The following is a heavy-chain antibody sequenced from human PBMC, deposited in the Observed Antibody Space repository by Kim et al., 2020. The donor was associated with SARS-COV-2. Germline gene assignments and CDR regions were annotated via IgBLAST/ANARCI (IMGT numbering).Heavy chain of an antibody. J-gene: IGHJ6*02. V-gene: IGHV5-10-1*01. D-gene: IGHD3-10*01. CDR2: IDPSDSYT. CDR3: AIDGSGIKAPYYYYGMDV. CDR1: GYSFTSYW. Sequence: GESLKISCKGSGYSFTSYWISWVRQMPGKGLEWMGRIDPSDSYTNYSPSFQGHVTISADKSISTAYLQWSSLKASDTAMYYCAIDGSGIKAPYYYYGMDVWGQGTTVTVSS.